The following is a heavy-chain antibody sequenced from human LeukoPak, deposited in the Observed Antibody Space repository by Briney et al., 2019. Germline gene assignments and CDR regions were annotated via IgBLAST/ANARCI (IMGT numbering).Heavy chain of an antibody. Sequence: ASAKVSCKASGYTFTSYGISWVRQAPGQGLEWMGWISAYNGNTNYAQKLQGRVTMTTDTSTSTAYMELRSLRSDDTAVYYCARVDPYDSSAYYFDYWGQGTLVTVSS. CDR2: ISAYNGNT. V-gene: IGHV1-18*01. CDR3: ARVDPYDSSAYYFDY. CDR1: GYTFTSYG. J-gene: IGHJ4*02. D-gene: IGHD3-22*01.